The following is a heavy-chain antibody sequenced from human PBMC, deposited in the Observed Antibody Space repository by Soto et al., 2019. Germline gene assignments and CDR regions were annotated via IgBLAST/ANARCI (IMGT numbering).Heavy chain of an antibody. Sequence: SETLSLTCTVSGGSISSYYWSWIRQPPGKGLEWIGYIYYSGSTNYNPSLKSRVTISVDTSKNQFSLKLSSVTAADTAVYYCARDFTYCSSTSCENWFDPWGQGTLVTVSS. J-gene: IGHJ5*02. V-gene: IGHV4-59*01. CDR2: IYYSGST. CDR1: GGSISSYY. D-gene: IGHD2-2*01. CDR3: ARDFTYCSSTSCENWFDP.